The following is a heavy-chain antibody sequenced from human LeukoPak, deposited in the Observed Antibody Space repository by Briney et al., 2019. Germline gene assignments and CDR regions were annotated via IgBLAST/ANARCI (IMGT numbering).Heavy chain of an antibody. V-gene: IGHV4-59*12. CDR3: ARRYGSGSYSWFDP. CDR1: GGSISNYY. J-gene: IGHJ5*02. D-gene: IGHD3-10*01. Sequence: PSETLSLTCTVSGGSISNYYWTWIRHPPGKGLEWIGCIYFSGTTNYNPSLKSRITISVDTSKNQFSLKLTSVTAADTAAYYCARRYGSGSYSWFDPWGQGTLVTVSS. CDR2: IYFSGTT.